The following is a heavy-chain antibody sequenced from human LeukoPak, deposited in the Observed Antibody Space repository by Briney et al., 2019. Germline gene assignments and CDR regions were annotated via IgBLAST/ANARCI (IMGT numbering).Heavy chain of an antibody. CDR3: ARGVDIVATQAPFHY. Sequence: QPGRSLRLSCAASGFTFSSYAMHWVRQAPGKGLEWVAVISYDGSNKYYADSVKGRFTISRDNSKNTLYLQMNSLRAEDTAVYYCARGVDIVATQAPFHYWGQGTLVTVSS. CDR1: GFTFSSYA. CDR2: ISYDGSNK. J-gene: IGHJ4*02. V-gene: IGHV3-30-3*01. D-gene: IGHD5-12*01.